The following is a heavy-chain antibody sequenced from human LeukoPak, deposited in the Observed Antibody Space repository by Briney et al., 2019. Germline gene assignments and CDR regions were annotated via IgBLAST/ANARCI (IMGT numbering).Heavy chain of an antibody. Sequence: SETLSLTCTVSGGSISSYYWSWIRQPPGKGLEWIGYISYSGSTNYNPSLKSRVTISVDTSKNQFSLKLSSVTAADTAVYYCARWAYSTDWYQYFDKWGQGTLVTVSS. J-gene: IGHJ4*02. V-gene: IGHV4-59*08. CDR3: ARWAYSTDWYQYFDK. CDR1: GGSISSYY. D-gene: IGHD6-19*01. CDR2: ISYSGST.